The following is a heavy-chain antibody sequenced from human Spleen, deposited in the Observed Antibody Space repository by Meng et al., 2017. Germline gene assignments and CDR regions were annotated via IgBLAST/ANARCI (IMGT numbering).Heavy chain of an antibody. V-gene: IGHV3-74*01. D-gene: IGHD2-15*01. Sequence: GESLKISCVASGFTFSSYWMHWVRQDPGKGLVWVSRINTDGSTTSYADSVKGRFTISRDNSKNTLYLQMNSLRAEDTAVYYCARDLGYCSGGSCYPVPSFDYWGQGTLVTVSS. CDR2: INTDGSTT. CDR3: ARDLGYCSGGSCYPVPSFDY. CDR1: GFTFSSYW. J-gene: IGHJ4*02.